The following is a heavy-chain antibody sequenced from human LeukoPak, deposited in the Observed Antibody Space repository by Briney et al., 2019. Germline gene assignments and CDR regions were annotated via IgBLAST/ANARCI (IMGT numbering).Heavy chain of an antibody. CDR2: IYYSGST. Sequence: SETLSLTCTVSGGSISSNYWSWIRQPPGKGLEWIGYIYYSGSTNYNPSLKSRVTISVDTSKNQFSLKLSSVTAADTAVYYCARASRDGYNYRNYFDYWGQGTLVTVSS. CDR3: ARASRDGYNYRNYFDY. V-gene: IGHV4-59*01. CDR1: GGSISSNY. J-gene: IGHJ4*02. D-gene: IGHD5-24*01.